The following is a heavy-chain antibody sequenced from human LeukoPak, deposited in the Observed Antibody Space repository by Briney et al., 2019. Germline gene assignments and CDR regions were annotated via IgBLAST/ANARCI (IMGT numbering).Heavy chain of an antibody. D-gene: IGHD1-26*01. J-gene: IGHJ3*01. V-gene: IGHV1-69*06. CDR2: IIPIFGTA. CDR1: GGTFSSYA. Sequence: SVKVSCKASGGTFSSYAISWVRQGPGQGLEWMGGIIPIFGTANYAQKFQGRVTITADKSTSTAYMELSSLRSEDTAVYYCARARRDLLAFDLWGQGTMVTVSS. CDR3: ARARRDLLAFDL.